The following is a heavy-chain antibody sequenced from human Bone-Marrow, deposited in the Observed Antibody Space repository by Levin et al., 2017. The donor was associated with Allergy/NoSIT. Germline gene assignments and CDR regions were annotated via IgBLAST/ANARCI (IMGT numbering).Heavy chain of an antibody. D-gene: IGHD3-10*01. Sequence: GESLKISCAASGFTFSNAWMSWVRQAPGKGLEWVGRIKSKTDGGTTDYAAPVKGRFTISRDDSKNTLYLQMNSLKTEDTAVYYCTTSYGSGSYGVNYGMDVWGQGTTVTVSS. J-gene: IGHJ6*02. V-gene: IGHV3-15*01. CDR1: GFTFSNAW. CDR2: IKSKTDGGTT. CDR3: TTSYGSGSYGVNYGMDV.